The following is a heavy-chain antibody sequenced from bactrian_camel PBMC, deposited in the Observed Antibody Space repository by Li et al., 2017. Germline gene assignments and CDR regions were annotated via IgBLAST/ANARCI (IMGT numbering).Heavy chain of an antibody. V-gene: IGHV3S40*01. J-gene: IGHJ4*01. CDR2: INSGGGYT. D-gene: IGHD1*01. Sequence: DVQLVESGGGLVQPGGSLRLSCAASGFTAGSYYMSWVRQAPGKGLEWVSGINSGGGYTLYADSVKGRFTISRDNAKNTLYLQMNSLKPEDTAVYYCAAGPDVGREKRMTAMQLQAFHRNNYWGQGTQVTVS. CDR1: GFTAGSYY. CDR3: AAGPDVGREKRMTAMQLQAFHRNNY.